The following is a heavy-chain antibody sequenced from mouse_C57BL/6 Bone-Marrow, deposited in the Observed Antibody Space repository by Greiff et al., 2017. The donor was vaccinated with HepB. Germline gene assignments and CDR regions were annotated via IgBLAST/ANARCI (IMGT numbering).Heavy chain of an antibody. CDR3: TGGTTVVSYFDY. CDR2: IRLKSDNYAT. V-gene: IGHV6-3*01. Sequence: EVKLMESGGGLVQPGGSMKLSCVASGFTFSNYWMNWVRQSPEKGLEWVAQIRLKSDNYATHYAESVKGRFTISRDDSKSSVYLQMNNLRAEDTGIYYCTGGTTVVSYFDYWGQGTTLTVSS. D-gene: IGHD1-1*01. CDR1: GFTFSNYW. J-gene: IGHJ2*01.